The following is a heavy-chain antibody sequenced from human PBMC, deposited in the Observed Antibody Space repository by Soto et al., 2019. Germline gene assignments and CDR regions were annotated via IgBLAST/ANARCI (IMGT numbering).Heavy chain of an antibody. CDR3: SRRAVTTWGYYYYYGMDV. CDR1: GYSFTSYW. D-gene: IGHD4-17*01. V-gene: IGHV5-51*01. CDR2: IYPGDSDT. Sequence: GESLKISCKGSGYSFTSYWIGWVRQMPGKGLEWMGIIYPGDSDTRYSPSFQGQVTISADKSISTAYLQWSSLKASDTAMYYCSRRAVTTWGYYYYYGMDVWGQGTTVTVSS. J-gene: IGHJ6*02.